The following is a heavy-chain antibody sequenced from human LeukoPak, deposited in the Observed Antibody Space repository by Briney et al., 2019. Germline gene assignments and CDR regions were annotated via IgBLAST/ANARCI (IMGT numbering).Heavy chain of an antibody. CDR2: IKQDGSEK. D-gene: IGHD3-10*01. Sequence: GGSLRLSCAASGFTFSSYWMSWVRQAPGKGLEGVANIKQDGSEKYYVDSVKGRFTISRDNAKNCLYLQMNSLRAEDTAVYYCARDRGPRTGFMVREAYDYWGQGTLVTVSS. CDR3: ARDRGPRTGFMVREAYDY. V-gene: IGHV3-7*01. CDR1: GFTFSSYW. J-gene: IGHJ4*02.